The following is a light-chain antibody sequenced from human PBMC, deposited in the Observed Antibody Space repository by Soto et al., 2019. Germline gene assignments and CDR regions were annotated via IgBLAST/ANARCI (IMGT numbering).Light chain of an antibody. J-gene: IGKJ3*01. CDR1: QSVSSSY. V-gene: IGKV3-20*01. CDR2: GAS. CDR3: QQYGSSPRFT. Sequence: EVVLTQSPGTLSLSPGERATLSCRASQSVSSSYLAWYQQKPGQAPRLLIYGASSRATGIPDRFSGSGSGTDFTLTINRLEPEDFAVYYCQQYGSSPRFTFGPGTKMDI.